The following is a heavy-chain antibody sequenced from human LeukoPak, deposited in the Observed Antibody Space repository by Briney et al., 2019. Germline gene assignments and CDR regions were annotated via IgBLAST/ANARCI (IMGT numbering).Heavy chain of an antibody. Sequence: SETLSLTCTVSGGSISSGGYYWSWIRQHPGKGLEWIGYIYYSGSTNYNPSLKSRVTISVDTSKNQFSLKLSSVTAADTAVYYCAREGWEITFGGVIVSIFDYWGQGTLVTVSS. D-gene: IGHD3-16*02. CDR3: AREGWEITFGGVIVSIFDY. CDR2: IYYSGST. V-gene: IGHV4-61*08. CDR1: GGSISSGGYY. J-gene: IGHJ4*02.